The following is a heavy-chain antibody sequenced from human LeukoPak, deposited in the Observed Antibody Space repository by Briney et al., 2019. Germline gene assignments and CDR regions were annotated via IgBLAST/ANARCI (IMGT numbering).Heavy chain of an antibody. Sequence: EASVKVSCKASGYTFTGYYMHWVRQAPGQGLEWMGWINPNSGGTNYAQKFQGRVTMTRDTSISTAYMELSRLRSDDTAVYYCARDPYSSSWYPVSYYYYGMDVWGQGTTVTVSS. CDR3: ARDPYSSSWYPVSYYYYGMDV. CDR2: INPNSGGT. D-gene: IGHD6-13*01. CDR1: GYTFTGYY. V-gene: IGHV1-2*02. J-gene: IGHJ6*02.